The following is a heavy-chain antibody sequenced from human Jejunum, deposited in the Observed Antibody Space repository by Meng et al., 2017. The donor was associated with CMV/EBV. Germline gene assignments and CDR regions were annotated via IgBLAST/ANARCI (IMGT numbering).Heavy chain of an antibody. D-gene: IGHD5-18*01. J-gene: IGHJ4*02. V-gene: IGHV3-11*01. CDR3: ARVTELWLHYFDY. Sequence: YEFTFSDYYMRWIRQAPGKGLEWVSYISSSDSTIYYADSVKGRFTISRDNAKNSLYLQMNSLRAEDTAVYYCARVTELWLHYFDYWGQGTLVTVSS. CDR1: EFTFSDYY. CDR2: ISSSDSTI.